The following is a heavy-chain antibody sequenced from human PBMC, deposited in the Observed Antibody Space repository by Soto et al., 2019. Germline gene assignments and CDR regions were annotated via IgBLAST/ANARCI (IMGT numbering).Heavy chain of an antibody. CDR3: ASAIAVAGDRDYYYGMTS. Sequence: SLRLSCAASGFTFISYGMHWVRQAPGKGLEWVAVIWYDGSNKYYADSVKGRFTISRDNSKNTLYLQMNGLRAEDTAVYYCASAIAVAGDRDYYYGMTSGAKAPRS. CDR2: IWYDGSNK. V-gene: IGHV3-33*01. D-gene: IGHD6-19*01. J-gene: IGHJ6*02. CDR1: GFTFISYG.